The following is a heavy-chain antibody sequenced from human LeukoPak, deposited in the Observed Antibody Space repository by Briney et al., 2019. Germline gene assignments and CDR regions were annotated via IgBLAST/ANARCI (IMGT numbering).Heavy chain of an antibody. CDR3: ARDSPYYYNSSDFHAFDI. CDR1: GFTFSSYN. CDR2: ISYDGSNK. V-gene: IGHV3-30-3*01. J-gene: IGHJ3*02. D-gene: IGHD3-22*01. Sequence: GGSLRLPCAASGFTFSSYNMHWVRQAPGKGLEWVAVISYDGSNKYYADSVKGRFTISRDNSKNTLYLQMNSLRAEDTAVYYCARDSPYYYNSSDFHAFDIWADRPMVTVSS.